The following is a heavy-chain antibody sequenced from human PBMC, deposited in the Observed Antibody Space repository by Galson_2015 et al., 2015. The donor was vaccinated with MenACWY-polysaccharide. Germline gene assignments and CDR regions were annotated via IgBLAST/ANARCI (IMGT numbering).Heavy chain of an antibody. V-gene: IGHV3-23*01. D-gene: IGHD7-27*01. CDR2: IGATGGDT. CDR1: GFTLNRFS. Sequence: SLRLSCAASGFTLNRFSMSWVRQAPMKGLEWVSGIGATGGDTHYADPVKGRFSISRDNSKNTLFLQMNSLRAEDTAIYYCARDRITGDSRWEFDYWGQGILVTVSA. CDR3: ARDRITGDSRWEFDY. J-gene: IGHJ4*02.